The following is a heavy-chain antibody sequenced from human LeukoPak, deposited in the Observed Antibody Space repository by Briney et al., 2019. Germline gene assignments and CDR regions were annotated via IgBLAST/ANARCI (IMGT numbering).Heavy chain of an antibody. J-gene: IGHJ1*01. D-gene: IGHD2-21*02. CDR2: IYYSGST. CDR3: ARQPRDCGGDCYFSYFQH. CDR1: GGSISSSSYY. Sequence: SETLSLTCTVSGGSISSSSYYWGWIRQPPGKGLEWIGSIYYSGSTYYNPSLKSRVTISADTSKNQFSLKLSSVTAADTAVYYCARQPRDCGGDCYFSYFQHWGQGTLVTVSS. V-gene: IGHV4-39*01.